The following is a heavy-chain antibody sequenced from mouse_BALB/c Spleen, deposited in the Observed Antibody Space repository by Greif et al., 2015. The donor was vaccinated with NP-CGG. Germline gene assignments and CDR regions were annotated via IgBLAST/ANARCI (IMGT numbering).Heavy chain of an antibody. CDR2: INSNGGST. Sequence: EVQLVESGGGLVQPGGSLKLSCAASGFTFSSYGMSWVRQTPDKRLELVATINSNGGSTYYPDSVKGRFTISRDNAKNTMYLQMSSLKSEDTAMYYCARDLLLLRTRGFAYWGQGTLVTVSA. D-gene: IGHD1-1*01. CDR3: ARDLLLLRTRGFAY. J-gene: IGHJ3*01. CDR1: GFTFSSYG. V-gene: IGHV5-6-3*01.